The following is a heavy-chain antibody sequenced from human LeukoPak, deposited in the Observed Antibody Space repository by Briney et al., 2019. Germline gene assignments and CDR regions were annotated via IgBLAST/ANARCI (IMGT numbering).Heavy chain of an antibody. Sequence: PSETLSLTCTVSGGSISSGSYYWSWIRQPAGKGLEWIGRIYTSGSTNYNPSLKSRVTISVDTSKNQFSLKLSSVTAADTAVYYCAKDPSGFDYWGQGTLVTVSS. V-gene: IGHV4-61*02. CDR3: AKDPSGFDY. CDR1: GGSISSGSYY. D-gene: IGHD1-26*01. CDR2: IYTSGST. J-gene: IGHJ4*02.